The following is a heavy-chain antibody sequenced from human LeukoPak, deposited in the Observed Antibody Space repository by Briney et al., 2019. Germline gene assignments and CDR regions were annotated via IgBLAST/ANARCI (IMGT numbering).Heavy chain of an antibody. CDR1: GYTFTSYG. D-gene: IGHD3-22*01. J-gene: IGHJ3*02. CDR2: INPNSGGT. V-gene: IGHV1-2*06. CDR3: ARVYYYDSSGYQPESLTKNDAFDI. Sequence: GASVKVSCKASGYTFTSYGISWVRQAPGQGLEWMGRINPNSGGTNYAQKFQGRVTMTRDTSISTAYMELSRLRSDDTAVYYCARVYYYDSSGYQPESLTKNDAFDIWGQGTMVTVSS.